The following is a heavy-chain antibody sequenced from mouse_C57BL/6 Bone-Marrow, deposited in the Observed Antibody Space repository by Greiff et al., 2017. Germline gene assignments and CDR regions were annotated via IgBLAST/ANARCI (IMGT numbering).Heavy chain of an antibody. V-gene: IGHV5-4*03. J-gene: IGHJ4*01. D-gene: IGHD1-1*01. CDR2: ISDGGSYT. CDR1: GFTFSSYA. Sequence: EVKVVESGGGLVKPGGSLKLPCAASGFTFSSYALSWVRQTPEKRLEWVATISDGGSYTYYPDNVKGRFTISRDNAKSNLYLQMSHLKSEDTAMYYCARPGGSSPYYYAMDYWGQGTSVTVSS. CDR3: ARPGGSSPYYYAMDY.